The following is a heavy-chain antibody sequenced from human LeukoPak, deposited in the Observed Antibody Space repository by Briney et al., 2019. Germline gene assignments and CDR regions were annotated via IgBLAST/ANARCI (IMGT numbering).Heavy chain of an antibody. Sequence: SETLSLTCAVSGYSISSGYHWGWIRQSPGKVLEWIGSIYHIGNTYYNPSLRRRVTISVDTSMNQFSLQLTSVTAADTAVYYCARTRYCSGTTWFSPVLFDCWGQGTLVTVSS. V-gene: IGHV4-38-2*01. CDR2: IYHIGNT. J-gene: IGHJ4*02. CDR3: ARTRYCSGTTWFSPVLFDC. CDR1: GYSISSGYH. D-gene: IGHD2-15*01.